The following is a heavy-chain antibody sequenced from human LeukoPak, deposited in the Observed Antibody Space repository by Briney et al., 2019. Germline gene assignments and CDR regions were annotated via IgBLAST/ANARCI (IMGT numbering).Heavy chain of an antibody. CDR2: IYYTGAT. V-gene: IGHV4-39*01. J-gene: IGHJ4*02. Sequence: SETLSLTCSVSGGSITSSDYYWGWIRRPPGKRLEWIASIYYTGATSYNPSLKSRVTTSVDTSNNQFSLQLNSVTPEDTAVYYCARSIAVAGTLNYWGQGTLVTVSS. CDR1: GGSITSSDYY. D-gene: IGHD6-19*01. CDR3: ARSIAVAGTLNY.